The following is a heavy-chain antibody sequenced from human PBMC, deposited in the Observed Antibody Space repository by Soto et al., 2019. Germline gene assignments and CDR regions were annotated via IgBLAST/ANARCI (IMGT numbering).Heavy chain of an antibody. CDR3: AKVLYDSGTTFFGMDV. CDR1: GFSFDNFA. V-gene: IGHV3-23*01. CDR2: ISARSSTT. Sequence: GGSLRLSCVGSGFSFDNFAMRWVRQAPGKGLEWVSSISARSSTTYYAGSVKGRFTISRDNSKNTLYSQMNSLTAEDTAVYYCAKVLYDSGTTFFGMDVWGQATTVAVSS. D-gene: IGHD3-10*01. J-gene: IGHJ6*02.